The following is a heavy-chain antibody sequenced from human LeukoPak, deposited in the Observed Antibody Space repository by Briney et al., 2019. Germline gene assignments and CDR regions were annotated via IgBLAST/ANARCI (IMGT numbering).Heavy chain of an antibody. CDR1: GFTFDDYA. CDR3: ARDKGEDGCNQFDY. Sequence: GGSLSLSCAASGFTFDDYAMHWVRQPPGKGLEWVSGISWNNNNVDYADSVKGRFTISRDNAKKSLYLQMSSLRPEDTALYYCARDKGEDGCNQFDYWGQGALVTVSS. D-gene: IGHD5-24*01. V-gene: IGHV3-9*01. J-gene: IGHJ4*02. CDR2: ISWNNNNV.